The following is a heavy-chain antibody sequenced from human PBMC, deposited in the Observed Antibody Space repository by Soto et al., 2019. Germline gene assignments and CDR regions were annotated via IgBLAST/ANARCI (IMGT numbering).Heavy chain of an antibody. CDR1: GGSFSGYY. V-gene: IGHV4-34*01. CDR2: INHSGST. D-gene: IGHD4-17*01. J-gene: IGHJ6*02. Sequence: SETLSLTCAVYGGSFSGYYWSWIRQPPGKGLEWIGEINHSGSTNYNPSLKSRVTISVDTSKNQFSLKLSSVTAADTAVYYCARGRTVPVEYYYGMDVWGQGTTVTVSS. CDR3: ARGRTVPVEYYYGMDV.